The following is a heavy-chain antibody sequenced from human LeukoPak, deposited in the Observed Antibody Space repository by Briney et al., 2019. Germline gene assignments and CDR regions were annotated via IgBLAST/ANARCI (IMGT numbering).Heavy chain of an antibody. CDR2: ISAYNGNT. CDR1: GYTFTSYG. J-gene: IGHJ5*02. CDR3: AREKQQLVLGWFDP. V-gene: IGHV1-18*01. D-gene: IGHD6-13*01. Sequence: ASVKVSCKASGYTFTSYGISWLRQAPGQGLEWMGWISAYNGNTNYAQKLQGRVTMTTDTSTSTAYMELRSLRSDDTAVYYCAREKQQLVLGWFDPWGQGTLVTVSS.